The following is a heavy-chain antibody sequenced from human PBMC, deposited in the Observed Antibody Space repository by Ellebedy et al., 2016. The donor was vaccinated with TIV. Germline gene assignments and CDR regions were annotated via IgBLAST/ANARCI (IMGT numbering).Heavy chain of an antibody. J-gene: IGHJ6*02. CDR3: ASPRTHGRGRVYYYGMDV. CDR2: INPSGCST. V-gene: IGHV1-46*01. CDR1: GYTFTSYY. D-gene: IGHD3-16*01. Sequence: AASVKVSCKASGYTFTSYYMHWVRQAPGQGLEWMGIINPSGCSTSYAQKFQGRVTMTRDTSTSTVYVELSSLRSENTAVYYCASPRTHGRGRVYYYGMDVWGQGTTVTVSS.